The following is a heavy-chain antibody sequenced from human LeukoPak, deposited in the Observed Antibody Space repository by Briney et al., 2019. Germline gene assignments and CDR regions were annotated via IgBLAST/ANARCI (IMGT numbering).Heavy chain of an antibody. Sequence: SETLSLTCTVSGGSISSYYWSWIRQPPGKRLEWIGYIYYSGSTNYNPSLKSRVTISVDTSKNQFSLKLSSVTAADTAVYYCARETTMDAFDIWGQGTMVTVSS. CDR2: IYYSGST. CDR1: GGSISSYY. CDR3: ARETTMDAFDI. J-gene: IGHJ3*02. V-gene: IGHV4-59*01. D-gene: IGHD3-10*01.